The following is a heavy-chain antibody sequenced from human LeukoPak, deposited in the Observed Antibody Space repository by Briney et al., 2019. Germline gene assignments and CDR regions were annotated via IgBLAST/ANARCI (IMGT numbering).Heavy chain of an antibody. CDR2: INADGSTA. J-gene: IGHJ3*01. D-gene: IGHD1-1*01. V-gene: IGHV3-74*01. CDR3: VVVVEPTGSDGFDV. CDR1: GFTFGNSW. Sequence: QAGGSLRLSCAASGFTFGNSWVHWVRQAPGKGLVWVSLINADGSTATFADSVKGRFTISRDNARNTLSLQMHSLTIEDAAVYYCVVVVEPTGSDGFDVWGQGTMITVSS.